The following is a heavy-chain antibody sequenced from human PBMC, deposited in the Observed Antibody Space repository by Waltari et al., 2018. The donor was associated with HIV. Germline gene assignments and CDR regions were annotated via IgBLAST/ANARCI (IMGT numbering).Heavy chain of an antibody. Sequence: QVQLQQWGAGLLKTSETLSLTCAVSGGSFSGKFWTWIRQPPGKGLDWIGEINDVGTTNYKPSLMVRGTMSVDTSKNYFSLKLRSVTAADTAVYYCAGGQSAILYGLDVWGQGTTVTASS. CDR3: AGGQSAILYGLDV. CDR1: GGSFSGKF. CDR2: INDVGTT. V-gene: IGHV4-34*01. J-gene: IGHJ6*02.